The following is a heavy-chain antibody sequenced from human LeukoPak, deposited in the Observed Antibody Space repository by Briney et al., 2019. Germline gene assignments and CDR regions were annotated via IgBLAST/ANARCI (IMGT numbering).Heavy chain of an antibody. V-gene: IGHV1-2*06. Sequence: ASVKVSCKASGYTFTGYYMHWVRQAPGQGLEWMGRINPNSGGTNYAQKFQGRVTMTRDTSISTAYMELSRLRSDDTAVYYCARDRSGSYGEYYFDYWGQGTLVTVSS. CDR1: GYTFTGYY. CDR3: ARDRSGSYGEYYFDY. CDR2: INPNSGGT. J-gene: IGHJ4*02. D-gene: IGHD1-26*01.